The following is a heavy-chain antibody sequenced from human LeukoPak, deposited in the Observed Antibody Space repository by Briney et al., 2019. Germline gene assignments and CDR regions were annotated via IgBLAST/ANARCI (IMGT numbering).Heavy chain of an antibody. CDR2: ISGGST. CDR1: GFTVSSNE. J-gene: IGHJ5*02. Sequence: GGPLRLSCAASGFTVSSNEMSWVRQAPGKGLEWVSSISGGSTYYADSRKGRFTISRDNSKNTLHLQMNSLRAEDTAVYYCKLTYDFWSGYLYNWFDPWGQGTLVTVSS. CDR3: KLTYDFWSGYLYNWFDP. D-gene: IGHD3-3*01. V-gene: IGHV3-38-3*01.